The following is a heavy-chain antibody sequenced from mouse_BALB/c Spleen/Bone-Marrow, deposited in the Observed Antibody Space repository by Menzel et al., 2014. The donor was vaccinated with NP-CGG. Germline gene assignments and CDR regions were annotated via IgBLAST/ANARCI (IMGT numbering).Heavy chain of an antibody. Sequence: GTELVMPGASVKMSCKASGYAFTDRWIHWVKQRPGQGLEWIGAIDTSDSYTNYNQKFKGKATLTVDESSSTAYIHLSSLTSEDSAVYYCARGGDDFSLDYWGQRTSVTVSS. CDR1: GYAFTDRW. CDR2: IDTSDSYT. V-gene: IGHV1-69*01. D-gene: IGHD2-4*01. CDR3: ARGGDDFSLDY. J-gene: IGHJ4*01.